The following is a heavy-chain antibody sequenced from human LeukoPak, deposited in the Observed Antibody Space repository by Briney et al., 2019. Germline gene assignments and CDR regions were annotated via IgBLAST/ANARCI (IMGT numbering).Heavy chain of an antibody. CDR3: ARDMYYYDSSGRFDY. D-gene: IGHD3-22*01. Sequence: PGGSLRLSCAASGFTFSSYSMNWVRQAPGKGLEWVSSISSSSNIIYYADSVKGRFTVSRDNAKNTLYLQMNSLRAEDTAVYYCARDMYYYDSSGRFDYWGQGTLVTVSS. CDR1: GFTFSSYS. V-gene: IGHV3-21*01. J-gene: IGHJ4*02. CDR2: ISSSSNII.